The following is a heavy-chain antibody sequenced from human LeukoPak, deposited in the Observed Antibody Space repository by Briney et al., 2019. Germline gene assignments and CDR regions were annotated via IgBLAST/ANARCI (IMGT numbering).Heavy chain of an antibody. J-gene: IGHJ4*02. D-gene: IGHD1-26*01. Sequence: GGSLRLSCAASGFTCSSYWMSWVRQAPGRGLEWVVYIKQDGSEKYYVDSVKGRFTISRDNAESSLYLQMNSLRAEDSAVYYCARVGLKGATTIRSSDYWGQGTLVTVSS. CDR2: IKQDGSEK. CDR1: GFTCSSYW. V-gene: IGHV3-7*01. CDR3: ARVGLKGATTIRSSDY.